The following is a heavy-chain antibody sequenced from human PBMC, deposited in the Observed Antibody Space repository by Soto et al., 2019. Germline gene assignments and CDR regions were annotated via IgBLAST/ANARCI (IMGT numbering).Heavy chain of an antibody. Sequence: QVQLVQSGAEVKKPGSSVKVSCKASGGTFSSYAISWVRQAPGQGLKWMGGIIPIFGTANYAQKFQGRVTITADESTSTAYMELSSLRSEDTAVYYCARDGDYVWGSYRSNWFDPWGQGTLVTVSS. CDR1: GGTFSSYA. J-gene: IGHJ5*02. D-gene: IGHD3-16*02. CDR2: IIPIFGTA. CDR3: ARDGDYVWGSYRSNWFDP. V-gene: IGHV1-69*01.